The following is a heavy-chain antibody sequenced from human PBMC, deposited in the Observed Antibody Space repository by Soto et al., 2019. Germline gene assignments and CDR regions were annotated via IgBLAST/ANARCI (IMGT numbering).Heavy chain of an antibody. CDR1: GFTFSSYA. J-gene: IGHJ4*02. Sequence: QVQLVESGGGVVQPGRSLRLSCAASGFTFSSYAMHWVRQAPGKGLEWVAVISYDGSNKYYADSVKGRFTISRDNSKNKLYLQMNSLIAGDTAVYYCARDRYSSGWYVNYWGQGTLVTVSS. D-gene: IGHD6-19*01. CDR2: ISYDGSNK. V-gene: IGHV3-30-3*01. CDR3: ARDRYSSGWYVNY.